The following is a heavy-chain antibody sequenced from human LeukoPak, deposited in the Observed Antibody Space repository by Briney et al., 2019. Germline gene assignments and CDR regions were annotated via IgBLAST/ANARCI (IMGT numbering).Heavy chain of an antibody. V-gene: IGHV3-74*03. Sequence: GGSLRLSCAASGFTFSSYAMSWVRQAPGKGLEWVSGINRDGSTTTYADSVKGRFTVSRDNAKNTLYLQMNSLRAEDTAVYYCARGNYYGMDVWGQGTTVTVSS. J-gene: IGHJ6*02. CDR1: GFTFSSYA. CDR2: INRDGSTT. CDR3: ARGNYYGMDV. D-gene: IGHD2/OR15-2a*01.